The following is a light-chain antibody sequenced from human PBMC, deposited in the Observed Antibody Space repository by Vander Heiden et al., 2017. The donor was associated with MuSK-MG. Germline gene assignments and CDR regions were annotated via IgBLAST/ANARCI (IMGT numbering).Light chain of an antibody. J-gene: IGLJ2*01. Sequence: SSELTQDPAVSVALGQTVRLTCQGDSLRSYYASWYQKKPGQAPVLVIYGKNNRPSGIPDRFSGSSSGNTASLTITGAQAEDEADYYCNSRDSSGNVVFGGGTKLTVL. V-gene: IGLV3-19*01. CDR1: SLRSYY. CDR2: GKN. CDR3: NSRDSSGNVV.